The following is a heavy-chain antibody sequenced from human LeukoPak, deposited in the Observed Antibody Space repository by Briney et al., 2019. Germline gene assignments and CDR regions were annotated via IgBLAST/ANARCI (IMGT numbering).Heavy chain of an antibody. J-gene: IGHJ6*02. D-gene: IGHD6-13*01. CDR2: ISGNADST. Sequence: HPGGSLRLSCAASGFTFSSYAMNWVRQAPGKGLEWVSIISGNADSTHYADSVKGRFTISRDNSKNTLFLQVNSLRAEDTAVYYCAKDRGARAGSSRIGMDFWGQGTTVTVSS. CDR1: GFTFSSYA. CDR3: AKDRGARAGSSRIGMDF. V-gene: IGHV3-23*01.